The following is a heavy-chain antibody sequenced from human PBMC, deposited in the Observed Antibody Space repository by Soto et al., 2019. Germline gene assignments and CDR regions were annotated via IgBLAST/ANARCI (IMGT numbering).Heavy chain of an antibody. CDR3: ARPAPHSTSMVRGVKDYYYYMDV. J-gene: IGHJ6*03. Sequence: PGESLKISCKGSGYSFTSYWIGWVRQMPGKGLEWMGIIYPGDSDTRYSPSFQGQVTISADKSISTAYLQWSSLKASDTAMYYCARPAPHSTSMVRGVKDYYYYMDVWGKGTTVTVSS. CDR1: GYSFTSYW. V-gene: IGHV5-51*01. D-gene: IGHD3-10*01. CDR2: IYPGDSDT.